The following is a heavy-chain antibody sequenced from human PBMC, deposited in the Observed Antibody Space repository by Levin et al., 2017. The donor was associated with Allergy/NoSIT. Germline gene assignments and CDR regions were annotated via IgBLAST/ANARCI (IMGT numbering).Heavy chain of an antibody. CDR2: IYYSGST. CDR1: GGSISSSSYY. Sequence: SETLSLTCTVSGGSISSSSYYWGWIRQPPGKGLEWIGSIYYSGSTYYNPSLKSRVTISVDTSKNQFSLKLSSVTAADTAVYYCARHSSWYPSDAFDIWGQGTMVTVSS. V-gene: IGHV4-39*01. CDR3: ARHSSWYPSDAFDI. J-gene: IGHJ3*02. D-gene: IGHD6-13*01.